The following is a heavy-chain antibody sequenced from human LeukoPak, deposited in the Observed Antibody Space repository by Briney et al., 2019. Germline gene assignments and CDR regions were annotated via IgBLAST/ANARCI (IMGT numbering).Heavy chain of an antibody. CDR1: GYTFTSYG. CDR3: ARGGPIRKAYYDFWSPDY. V-gene: IGHV1-18*01. Sequence: ASVKVSCKASGYTFTSYGISWVRQAPGQGLEWMGWISAYNGNTNYAQKLQGRVTMTTDTSTSTAYMELRSLRSDDTAVYYCARGGPIRKAYYDFWSPDYWGQGTLVTVSS. D-gene: IGHD3-3*01. J-gene: IGHJ4*02. CDR2: ISAYNGNT.